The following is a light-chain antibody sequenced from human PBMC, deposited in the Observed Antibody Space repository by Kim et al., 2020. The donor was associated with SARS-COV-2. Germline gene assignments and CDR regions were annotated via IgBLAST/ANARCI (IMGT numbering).Light chain of an antibody. V-gene: IGLV1-44*01. Sequence: GQRVTISCSRRSSNIGSNTVNWYQQPPGRAPTLLIYNDGQRPAGVPDRFSGSKSGTSASLAISGLQSEDETDYYCATWDDTLNVWVFGGGTQLTVL. J-gene: IGLJ3*02. CDR3: ATWDDTLNVWV. CDR1: SSNIGSNT. CDR2: NDG.